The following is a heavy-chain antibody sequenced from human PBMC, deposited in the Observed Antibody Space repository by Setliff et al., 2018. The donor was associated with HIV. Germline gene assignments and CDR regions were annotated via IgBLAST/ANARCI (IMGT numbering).Heavy chain of an antibody. V-gene: IGHV4-59*12. J-gene: IGHJ6*02. Sequence: PSETLSLTCIVSGASISSDTWSWIRQPPGKGLEWIGSIYYSGSTNYNPSLKSRVTISVDTSKIQFSLNLNSVTAADTAVYYCARAKLGWRPYAMDVWGQGTAVTVSS. D-gene: IGHD6-13*01. CDR3: ARAKLGWRPYAMDV. CDR1: GASISSDT. CDR2: IYYSGST.